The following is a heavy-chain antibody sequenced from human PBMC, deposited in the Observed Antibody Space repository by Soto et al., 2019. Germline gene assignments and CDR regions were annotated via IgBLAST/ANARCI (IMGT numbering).Heavy chain of an antibody. V-gene: IGHV4-59*08. CDR1: GASTTSYF. CDR2: IHSDGNT. J-gene: IGHJ4*02. CDR3: AKTHDNGHFEY. D-gene: IGHD3-9*01. Sequence: QVQLQESGPGLVKPSETLSLTCTVSGASTTSYFWSWIRQPPGKGLEWIGYIHSDGNTRYSPSLKDRLTISLHTSSDQFSLKLSSVTAADTAVYYCAKTHDNGHFEYWGQGTLVTVSS.